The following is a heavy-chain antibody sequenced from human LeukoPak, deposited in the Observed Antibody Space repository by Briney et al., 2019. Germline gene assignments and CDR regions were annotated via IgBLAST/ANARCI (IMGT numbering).Heavy chain of an antibody. J-gene: IGHJ4*02. CDR1: GFTFSSYA. CDR2: IKQDGSEK. Sequence: GGSLRLSCAASGFTFSSYAMSWVRQAPGKGLEWVANIKQDGSEKYYVDSVKGRFTISRDNAKNSLYLQVNSLRAEDTAVYYCARNQRRLDYWGQGTLVTVSS. D-gene: IGHD1-14*01. CDR3: ARNQRRLDY. V-gene: IGHV3-7*01.